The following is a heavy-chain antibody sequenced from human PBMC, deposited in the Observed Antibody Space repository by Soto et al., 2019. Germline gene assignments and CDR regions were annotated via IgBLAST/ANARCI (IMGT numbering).Heavy chain of an antibody. CDR1: GFTFSSYD. V-gene: IGHV3-64*01. CDR2: ISSNGGII. J-gene: IGHJ4*02. CDR3: VRDTSFDY. Sequence: GGSLRLSCAAFGFTFSSYDMHWVRQAPGKGLEYISAISSNGGIIYYANSVKGRLTISRDNSKNTVYLQMGSLRAEDMAVYYCVRDTSFDYWGQGTLVTVSS.